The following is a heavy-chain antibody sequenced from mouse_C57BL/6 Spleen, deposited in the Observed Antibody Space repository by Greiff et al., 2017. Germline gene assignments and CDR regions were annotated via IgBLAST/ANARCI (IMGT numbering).Heavy chain of an antibody. J-gene: IGHJ2*01. CDR3: ARNPLTTVVAPYFDY. CDR1: GYAFSSYW. V-gene: IGHV1-80*01. D-gene: IGHD1-1*01. Sequence: QVQLQQSGAELVKPGASVKISCKASGYAFSSYWMNWVKQRPGKGLEWIGQIYPGDGATNYNGKFKGKATLTADKSSSTAYMQLSSLTSEDSAVYFCARNPLTTVVAPYFDYWGQGTTLTVSS. CDR2: IYPGDGAT.